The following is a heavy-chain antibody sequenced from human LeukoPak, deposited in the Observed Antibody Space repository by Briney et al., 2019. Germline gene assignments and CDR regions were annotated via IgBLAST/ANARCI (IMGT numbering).Heavy chain of an antibody. Sequence: PSETLSLTCTVSGGSISSYYWSWIRQPPGKGLEWIGYIYYSGSTNYNPSLKSRVTISVDTSKNQFSLKLSSVTAADTAVYYCARRRPWDDFWSGYYRYAFDIWGQGTMVTVSS. D-gene: IGHD3-3*01. CDR1: GGSISSYY. CDR3: ARRRPWDDFWSGYYRYAFDI. CDR2: IYYSGST. J-gene: IGHJ3*02. V-gene: IGHV4-59*08.